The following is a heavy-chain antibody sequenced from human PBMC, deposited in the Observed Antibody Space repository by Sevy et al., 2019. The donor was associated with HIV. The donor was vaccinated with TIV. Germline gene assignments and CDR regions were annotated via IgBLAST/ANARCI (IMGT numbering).Heavy chain of an antibody. Sequence: GESLKISCQGSGYTFTSYWIGWVRQMPGKGLEWMRIIYPGDSDTRFSPSFQGQVTISADKSISTAYLQWSSLKVSDTAMYYCARLVYSSGWFNWFDPWGQGTVVTVSS. CDR2: IYPGDSDT. CDR3: ARLVYSSGWFNWFDP. J-gene: IGHJ5*02. V-gene: IGHV5-51*01. CDR1: GYTFTSYW. D-gene: IGHD6-19*01.